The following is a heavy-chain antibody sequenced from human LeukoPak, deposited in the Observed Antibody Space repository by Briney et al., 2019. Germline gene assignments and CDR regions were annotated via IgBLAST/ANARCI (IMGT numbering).Heavy chain of an antibody. CDR3: ARGGWVSSDAFDV. Sequence: GGSLRLSCAASGFTFSSYAMSWVRQAPGKGLEWVSAISGSGGSTYYADSVKGRFTISRDNSKNTLYLQMNSLRAEDTAVYYCARGGWVSSDAFDVWGQGTMVTVSS. CDR2: ISGSGGST. V-gene: IGHV3-23*01. J-gene: IGHJ3*01. D-gene: IGHD5/OR15-5a*01. CDR1: GFTFSSYA.